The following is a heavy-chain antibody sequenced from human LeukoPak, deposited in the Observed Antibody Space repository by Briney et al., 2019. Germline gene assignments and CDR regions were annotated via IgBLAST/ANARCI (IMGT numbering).Heavy chain of an antibody. CDR2: IYSGGTT. J-gene: IGHJ5*02. CDR3: ARLQGNWYIPA. V-gene: IGHV3-53*01. D-gene: IGHD6-13*01. CDR1: GFTVSSNY. Sequence: GGSLRLSCAASGFTVSSNYMTWVRQAPGKGLEWVSVIYSGGTTYYADSVKGRFTISRDISKNTLYLQMNSLRADDTAVYYCARLQGNWYIPAWGQGALVTVSS.